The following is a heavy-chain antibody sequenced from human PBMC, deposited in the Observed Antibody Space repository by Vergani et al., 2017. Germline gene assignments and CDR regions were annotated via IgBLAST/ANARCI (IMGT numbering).Heavy chain of an antibody. CDR1: GGSFSGYY. J-gene: IGHJ4*02. V-gene: IGHV4-59*10. CDR2: IYTSGST. D-gene: IGHD2-2*02. Sequence: QVQLQQWGAGLLKPSETLSLTCAVYGGSFSGYYWSWIRQPPGKGLEWIGRIYTSGSTNYNPSLKSRVTISVDTSKNQFSLKLSSVTAADTAVYYCAREGVPYCSSTSCYNLFDYWGQGTLVTVSS. CDR3: AREGVPYCSSTSCYNLFDY.